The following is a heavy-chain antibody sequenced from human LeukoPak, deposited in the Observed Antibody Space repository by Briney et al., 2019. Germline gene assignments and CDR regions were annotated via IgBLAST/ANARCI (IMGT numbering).Heavy chain of an antibody. D-gene: IGHD4-23*01. J-gene: IGHJ3*02. CDR1: GGSISSSSYY. Sequence: SETLSLTCTVSGGSISSSSYYWGWIRQPPGKGLEWIGSIYYSGSTYYNPSLKSRVTISVDTSKNQFSLKLSSVTAADTAVYYCARDTRTPDRWRRHDAFDIWGQGTMVTVSS. CDR3: ARDTRTPDRWRRHDAFDI. CDR2: IYYSGST. V-gene: IGHV4-39*02.